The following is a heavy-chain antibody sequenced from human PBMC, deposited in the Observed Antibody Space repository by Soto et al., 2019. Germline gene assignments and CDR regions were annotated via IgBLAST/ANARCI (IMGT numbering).Heavy chain of an antibody. Sequence: EVQLLESGGGSVQPGGSLRLFCAASGFTFSSYAMSWVRQAPGKGLEWVSAISGSGGNTYYADSVKGRFTISRDNSKNTLYLQMNSLRAEDTAVYYCANRFGCGKNSGGSCYLANDAFDIWGQGTMVTVSS. V-gene: IGHV3-23*01. D-gene: IGHD2-15*01. CDR3: ANRFGCGKNSGGSCYLANDAFDI. J-gene: IGHJ3*02. CDR2: ISGSGGNT. CDR1: GFTFSSYA.